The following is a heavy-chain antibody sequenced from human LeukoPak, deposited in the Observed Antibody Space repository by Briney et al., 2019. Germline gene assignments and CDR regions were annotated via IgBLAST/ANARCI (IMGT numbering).Heavy chain of an antibody. J-gene: IGHJ4*02. CDR3: ARISSGLDY. CDR2: INPKSGDT. CDR1: GYTFIDYY. V-gene: IGHV1-2*02. D-gene: IGHD6-19*01. Sequence: ASVKVSCKASGYTFIDYYIHWVRQAPGQGLEWMAWINPKSGDTNSAQKFQGRVTMTRDTSISTAYMELSRLRSDDTAAYYCARISSGLDYWGQGTLVTVSS.